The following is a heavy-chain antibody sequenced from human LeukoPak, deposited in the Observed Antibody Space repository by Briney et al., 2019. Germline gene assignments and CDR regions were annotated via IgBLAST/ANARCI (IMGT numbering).Heavy chain of an antibody. CDR2: ISYDGSYE. J-gene: IGHJ4*02. CDR1: GFTFRSYG. D-gene: IGHD3-9*01. V-gene: IGHV3-30*18. CDR3: AKDRSTYNVLTGHQEK. Sequence: GGSLRLSCAASGFTFRSYGMHWVRQAPGKGPEWVAQISYDGSYEFYGDSVKGRFTISRDNSRNTLYLQMNSLRAEDTAVYYCAKDRSTYNVLTGHQEKWGQGTLVSVSS.